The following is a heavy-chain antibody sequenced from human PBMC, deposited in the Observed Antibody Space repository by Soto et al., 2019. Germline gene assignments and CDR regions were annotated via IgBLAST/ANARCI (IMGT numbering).Heavy chain of an antibody. D-gene: IGHD6-13*01. Sequence: QVQLVESGGGVVQPGRSLRLSCAASGFTFSSYGMHWVRQAPGKGLEWVAVIWYDGSNKYYADSVKGRFTISRDNSKNSLYLQMNSLRGEDTAVYFCARERGSSWFGGGGNWFDPWGQGTLVTVSS. CDR3: ARERGSSWFGGGGNWFDP. V-gene: IGHV3-33*01. J-gene: IGHJ5*02. CDR1: GFTFSSYG. CDR2: IWYDGSNK.